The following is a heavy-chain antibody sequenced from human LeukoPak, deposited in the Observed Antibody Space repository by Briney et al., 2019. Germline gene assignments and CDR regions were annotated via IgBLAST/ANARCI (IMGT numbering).Heavy chain of an antibody. CDR1: GFTFSSYW. V-gene: IGHV3-23*01. J-gene: IGHJ4*02. D-gene: IGHD6-19*01. CDR3: AQGFSSGWYPY. CDR2: ISLNGETT. Sequence: GGSLRLSCAASGFTFSSYWMSWVRQAPGKGLEWISAISLNGETTWYADSVKGRFIISRDNSKNTLYLQLTSLRAEDTAVYYCAQGFSSGWYPYWGQGSLVSVSS.